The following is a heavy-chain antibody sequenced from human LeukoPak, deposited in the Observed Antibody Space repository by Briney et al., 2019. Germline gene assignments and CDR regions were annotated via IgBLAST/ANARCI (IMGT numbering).Heavy chain of an antibody. CDR1: GFTFSSYA. V-gene: IGHV3-23*01. CDR3: AKDGFSPWPGYDILTGAPLYMDV. J-gene: IGHJ6*02. CDR2: ISGSGGST. Sequence: GGSLRLSCAASGFTFSSYAMSWVRQAPGKGLEWVSAISGSGGSTYYADSVKGRFTISRDNSKNTLYLQMNSLRAEDTAVYYCAKDGFSPWPGYDILTGAPLYMDVWGQGTTVTVSS. D-gene: IGHD3-9*01.